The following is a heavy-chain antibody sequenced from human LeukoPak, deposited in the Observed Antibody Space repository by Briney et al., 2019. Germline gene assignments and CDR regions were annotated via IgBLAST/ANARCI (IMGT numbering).Heavy chain of an antibody. CDR2: IYYSGST. J-gene: IGHJ3*02. CDR1: GGSISSYY. CDR3: ARGWFGLELPHDAFDI. V-gene: IGHV4-59*01. Sequence: SETLSLTCTVSGGSISSYYWSWIRQPPGKGLEWIGYIYYSGSTNYNPSPKNPVTISVDTSKNQFSLKLSSVTAADTAVYYRARGWFGLELPHDAFDIWGQGTMVTVSS. D-gene: IGHD3-10*01.